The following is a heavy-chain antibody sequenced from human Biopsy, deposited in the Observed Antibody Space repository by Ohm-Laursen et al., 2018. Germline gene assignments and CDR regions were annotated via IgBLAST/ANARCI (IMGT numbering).Heavy chain of an antibody. J-gene: IGHJ4*02. CDR2: ITVSADTT. Sequence: SLRLSCAASGFTFSSYAMNWVRQAPGKGLEWVSAITVSADTTYYADSVRGRLTISRDNSKNTLYLQMNSLRAEDTAVYFCARGGPHVRAGGSAFDYWGQGTLVTVSS. CDR3: ARGGPHVRAGGSAFDY. D-gene: IGHD2-2*01. CDR1: GFTFSSYA. V-gene: IGHV3-23*01.